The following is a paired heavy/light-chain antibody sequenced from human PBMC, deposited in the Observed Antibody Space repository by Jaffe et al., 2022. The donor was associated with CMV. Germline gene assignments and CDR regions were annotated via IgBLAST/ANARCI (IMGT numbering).Heavy chain of an antibody. Sequence: EVQLVESGGGLVQPGGSLRLSCAASGFTFSSYAMSWVRQAPGKGLEWVSAISGSGGSTYYADSVKGRFTISRDNSKNTLYLQMNSLRAEDTAVYYCATALGATALGYYYYYYMDVWGKGTTVTVSS. CDR1: GFTFSSYA. D-gene: IGHD5-12*01. J-gene: IGHJ6*03. V-gene: IGHV3-23*04. CDR3: ATALGATALGYYYYYYMDV. CDR2: ISGSGGST.
Light chain of an antibody. V-gene: IGKV3-11*01. Sequence: EIVLTQSPATLSLSPGERATLSCRASQSVSSYLAWYQQKPGQAPRLLIYDASNRATGIPARFSGSGSGTDFTLTISSLEPEDFAVYYCQQRSNWPLLTFGGGTKVEIK. J-gene: IGKJ4*01. CDR1: QSVSSY. CDR3: QQRSNWPLLT. CDR2: DAS.